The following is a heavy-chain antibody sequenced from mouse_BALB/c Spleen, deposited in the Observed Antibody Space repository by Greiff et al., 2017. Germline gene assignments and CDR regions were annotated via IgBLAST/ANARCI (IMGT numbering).Heavy chain of an antibody. Sequence: EVQRVESGGGLVQPGGSLRLSCATSGFTFSDFYMEWVRQPPGKRLEWIAASRNKANDYTTEYSASVKGRFIVSRDTSQSILYLQMNALRAEDTAIYYCARATYGSSLAWFAYWGQGTLVTVSA. J-gene: IGHJ3*01. CDR3: ARATYGSSLAWFAY. V-gene: IGHV7-1*02. CDR1: GFTFSDFY. D-gene: IGHD1-1*01. CDR2: SRNKANDYTT.